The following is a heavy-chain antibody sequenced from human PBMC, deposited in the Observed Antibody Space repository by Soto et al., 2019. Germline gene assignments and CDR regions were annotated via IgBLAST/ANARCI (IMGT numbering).Heavy chain of an antibody. CDR2: ISSDETIV. CDR3: VRGGGVGTTWGSY. D-gene: IGHD1-26*01. Sequence: GGSLRLSCEGFGYTFRGYGMIWVRQAPGKGLERVSYISSDETIVNYADSVKGRFTISRDSAKNSLFLQMNSLRDEDTAVYYCVRGGGVGTTWGSYWGQGAQVTVSS. V-gene: IGHV3-48*02. J-gene: IGHJ4*02. CDR1: GYTFRGYG.